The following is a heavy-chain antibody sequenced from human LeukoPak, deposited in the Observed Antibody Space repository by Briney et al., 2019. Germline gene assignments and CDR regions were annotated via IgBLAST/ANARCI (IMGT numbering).Heavy chain of an antibody. J-gene: IGHJ4*02. CDR3: AKDFGRNLGGPGY. CDR2: ISGDGGST. CDR1: GFTFSTHT. V-gene: IGHV3-23*01. D-gene: IGHD3-10*01. Sequence: GGSLRLSCAASGFTFSTHTMAWVRQAPGGGLEWVSGISGDGGSTYYAVAVKGRFAISRDNSKNTLYLQMNSLRAEDTAMYYCAKDFGRNLGGPGYWGRGTLVTVSS.